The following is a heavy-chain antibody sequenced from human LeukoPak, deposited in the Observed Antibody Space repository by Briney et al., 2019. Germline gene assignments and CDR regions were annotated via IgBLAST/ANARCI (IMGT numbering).Heavy chain of an antibody. CDR2: IYYSGST. D-gene: IGHD1-26*01. V-gene: IGHV4-59*08. CDR1: GGSISSYY. Sequence: SQTLSLTCTVSGGSISSYYWSWIRQPPGKGLEWIGYIYYSGSTNYNPSLKSRVTISVDTSKNQFSLKLSSVTAADTAVHYCARLVKVGATRFVDYWGQGTLVTVSS. CDR3: ARLVKVGATRFVDY. J-gene: IGHJ4*02.